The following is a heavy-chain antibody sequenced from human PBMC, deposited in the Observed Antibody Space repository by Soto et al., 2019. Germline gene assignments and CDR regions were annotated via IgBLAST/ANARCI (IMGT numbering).Heavy chain of an antibody. V-gene: IGHV1-46*01. CDR1: GYTFTSYY. J-gene: IGHJ6*02. CDR2: INPSGGST. Sequence: ASVKVSCTASGYTFTSYYMHWVRQAPGQGLEWMGIINPSGGSTSYAQKFQGRVTMTRDTSTSTVYMELSSLRSEDTAVYYCARMGSYVAPPEYGMDVWGQGTTVTVSS. D-gene: IGHD3-16*01. CDR3: ARMGSYVAPPEYGMDV.